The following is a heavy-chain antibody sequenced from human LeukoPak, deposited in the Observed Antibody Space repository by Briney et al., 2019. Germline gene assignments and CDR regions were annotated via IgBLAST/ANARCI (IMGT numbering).Heavy chain of an antibody. CDR1: RFTFSSYS. J-gene: IGHJ4*02. CDR2: ISSSSSYI. V-gene: IGHV3-21*01. CDR3: ARVDVGRGNY. D-gene: IGHD3-10*01. Sequence: GGSLRLSCAASRFTFSSYSMNWVRQAPGKGLEWVSSISSSSSYIYYADSVKGRFTISRDNAKNSLYLQMNSLRAEDTAVYYCARVDVGRGNYWGQGTLVTVSS.